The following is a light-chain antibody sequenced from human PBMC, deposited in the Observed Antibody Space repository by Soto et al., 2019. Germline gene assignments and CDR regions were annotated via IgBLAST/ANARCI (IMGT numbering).Light chain of an antibody. V-gene: IGLV2-14*01. J-gene: IGLJ3*02. CDR3: SSFTSSSTQV. Sequence: QSALAQPASVSGSLGQSITISCTGTSSDVGGYNYVSWYQQHPGKAPKLMIYEVNNRPSGVSNRFSGSKSGNTASLTISGLQAEDEADYYCSSFTSSSTQVLGGGTKSPS. CDR2: EVN. CDR1: SSDVGGYNY.